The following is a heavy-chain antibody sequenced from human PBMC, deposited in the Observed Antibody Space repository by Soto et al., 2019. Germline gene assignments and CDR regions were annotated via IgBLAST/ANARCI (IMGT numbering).Heavy chain of an antibody. J-gene: IGHJ4*02. Sequence: GGSLRLSCAASGFTFSSYAMSWVRQAPGKGLEWVSAISGSGGSTYYADSVKGRFTISRDNSKNTLYLQMNSLRAEDTAVYYCAKFYGDYGRGIYYFDYWGQGTLVTVSS. D-gene: IGHD4-17*01. CDR2: ISGSGGST. CDR1: GFTFSSYA. V-gene: IGHV3-23*01. CDR3: AKFYGDYGRGIYYFDY.